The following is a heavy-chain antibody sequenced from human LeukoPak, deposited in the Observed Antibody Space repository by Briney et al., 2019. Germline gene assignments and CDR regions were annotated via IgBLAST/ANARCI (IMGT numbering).Heavy chain of an antibody. CDR3: AAFSRVRGYYFDY. CDR1: GGSFSGYY. J-gene: IGHJ4*02. V-gene: IGHV4-34*01. D-gene: IGHD3-3*02. Sequence: KPSETLSLTCAVYGGSFSGYYWSWIRQPPGKGLDWIGEINHSGSTNYNPSLKSRVTISVDTSKNQFSLKLSSVTAADTAVYYCAAFSRVRGYYFDYWGQGTLVTVSS. CDR2: INHSGST.